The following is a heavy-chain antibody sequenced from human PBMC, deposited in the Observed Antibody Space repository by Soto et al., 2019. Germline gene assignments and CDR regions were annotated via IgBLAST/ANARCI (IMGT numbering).Heavy chain of an antibody. CDR3: ARRDVDYYDSSGYLRGGFDP. V-gene: IGHV1-2*02. Sequence: QVQLVQSGAEVKKPGASVKVSCKASGYTFTGYYMHWVRQAPGQGLEWMGWINPNSGGTNYAQKFQGRVTMTRDTSISTAYMELSRMRSEDTAVYYCARRDVDYYDSSGYLRGGFDPWGQGTLVTVSS. J-gene: IGHJ5*02. CDR2: INPNSGGT. CDR1: GYTFTGYY. D-gene: IGHD3-22*01.